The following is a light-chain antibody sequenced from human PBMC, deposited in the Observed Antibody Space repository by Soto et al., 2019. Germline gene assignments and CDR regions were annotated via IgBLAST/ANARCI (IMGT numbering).Light chain of an antibody. Sequence: EIVLTQSPATLSLSPGERATLSCRASQSVSSYLAWYQQKPGQAPRLRIYDASNRATGIPARFSGSGSGTDFTLPISSLEPEDFAVYYCQQRSNWPPLTFGGGTKVEIK. CDR3: QQRSNWPPLT. CDR1: QSVSSY. J-gene: IGKJ4*01. CDR2: DAS. V-gene: IGKV3-11*01.